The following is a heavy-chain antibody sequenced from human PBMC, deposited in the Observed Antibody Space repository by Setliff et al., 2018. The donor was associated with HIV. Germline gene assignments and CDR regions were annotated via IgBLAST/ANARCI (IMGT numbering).Heavy chain of an antibody. V-gene: IGHV4-39*01. CDR2: IYYSGST. D-gene: IGHD1-26*01. J-gene: IGHJ6*03. CDR1: GGSISSSSYY. CDR3: ARRTSYSGGLYYYYYYMDV. Sequence: SETLSLTCTVSGGSISSSSYYWGWIRQPPGKGLEWIGSIYYSGSTYYNPSLKSRVTISVDTSKNQFSLKLSSVTAADTAVYYCARRTSYSGGLYYYYYYMDVWG.